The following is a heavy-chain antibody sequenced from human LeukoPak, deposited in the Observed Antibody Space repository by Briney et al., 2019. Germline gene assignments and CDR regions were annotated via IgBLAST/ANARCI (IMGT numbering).Heavy chain of an antibody. CDR1: GFIFNNYG. V-gene: IGHV3-23*01. Sequence: PGGSLRLSCAASGFIFNNYGLVWVRQAPGKGLEWVSAISNDGGGTTYADFVKGRFSVSRDNSKNTLFLQMNSLRAEDTALYYCAIGSSGYFFDLSGQGTLVTVSS. J-gene: IGHJ4*02. D-gene: IGHD3-22*01. CDR3: AIGSSGYFFDL. CDR2: ISNDGGGT.